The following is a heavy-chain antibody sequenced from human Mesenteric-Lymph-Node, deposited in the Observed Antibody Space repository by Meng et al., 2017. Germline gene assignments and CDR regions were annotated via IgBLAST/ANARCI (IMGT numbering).Heavy chain of an antibody. D-gene: IGHD3-10*01. CDR3: ARVMNFYYYGSGSYYDAFDI. V-gene: IGHV3-7*01. Sequence: GGSLRLSCAASGFTFSSYWMSWVRQAPGKGLEWVANIKQDGSEKYYVDSVKGRFTISRDNAKNSLYLQMNSLRAEDTAVYYCARVMNFYYYGSGSYYDAFDIWGQGTMVTVSS. CDR2: IKQDGSEK. CDR1: GFTFSSYW. J-gene: IGHJ3*02.